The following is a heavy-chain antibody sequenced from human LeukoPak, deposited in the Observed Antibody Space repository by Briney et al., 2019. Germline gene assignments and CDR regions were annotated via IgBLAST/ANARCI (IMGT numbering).Heavy chain of an antibody. CDR3: ASSSRELPSDY. D-gene: IGHD1-26*01. V-gene: IGHV4-34*01. Sequence: SETLSLTCAVYGGSFSGYYWSWIRQPPGKGLEWIGEINHSGSTNYNPSLESRVTISVDTSKNQFSLKLSSVTAADTAVYYCASSSRELPSDYWGQGTLVTVSS. J-gene: IGHJ4*02. CDR2: INHSGST. CDR1: GGSFSGYY.